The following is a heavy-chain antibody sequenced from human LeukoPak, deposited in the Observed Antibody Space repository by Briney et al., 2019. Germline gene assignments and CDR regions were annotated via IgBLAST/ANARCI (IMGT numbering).Heavy chain of an antibody. CDR1: GDTLTELS. CDR2: FYEPEDGEI. J-gene: IGHJ4*02. D-gene: IGHD4-23*01. Sequence: GASVKVSCKVSGDTLTELSIHWVRQAPGKGLEWMGGFYEPEDGEIQYSQKFQGRVTMTEDTSTDTAYMELSTLRSEDTAVYYCAAGARWQLLDYWGQGTLVTVSS. V-gene: IGHV1-24*01. CDR3: AAGARWQLLDY.